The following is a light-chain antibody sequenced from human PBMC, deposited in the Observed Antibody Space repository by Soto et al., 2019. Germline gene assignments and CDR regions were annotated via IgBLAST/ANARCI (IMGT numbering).Light chain of an antibody. J-gene: IGKJ1*01. CDR3: QQYNSYSWT. V-gene: IGKV1-5*01. CDR2: DAS. CDR1: QSISYW. Sequence: DIQMTQAPSTLSASVGDRVTITCRASQSISYWLAWYQQKPGKAPTILIYDASTLESGVPSRFSGSGFGTDFTLTISTLQPEDFGTYYCQQYNSYSWTFGQGTKV.